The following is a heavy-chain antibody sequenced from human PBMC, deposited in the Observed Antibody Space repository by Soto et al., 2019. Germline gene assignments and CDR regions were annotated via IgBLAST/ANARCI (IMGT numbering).Heavy chain of an antibody. Sequence: SVKVSCKASGGTFSSYAISWVRQAPGQGLEWMGGIIPIFGTANYAQKFQGRVTITADESTSTAYMELSSLRSEDTAVYYCASGQSGGDYYYYYGMDVWGQWTTVTVSS. CDR3: ASGQSGGDYYYYYGMDV. V-gene: IGHV1-69*13. CDR1: GGTFSSYA. CDR2: IIPIFGTA. D-gene: IGHD3-16*01. J-gene: IGHJ6*02.